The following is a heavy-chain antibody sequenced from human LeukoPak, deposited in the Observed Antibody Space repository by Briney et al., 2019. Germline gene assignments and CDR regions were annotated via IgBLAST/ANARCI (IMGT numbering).Heavy chain of an antibody. Sequence: GGSLRLSCAASGFTFSSYSMNWARQAPGKGLEWVSYISSSSSTIYYADSVKGRFTISRDNAKNSLYLQMNSLRAEDTAVYYCARVANGYNYYDSSGIDYWGQGTLVTVSS. CDR2: ISSSSSTI. CDR1: GFTFSSYS. J-gene: IGHJ4*02. D-gene: IGHD3-22*01. CDR3: ARVANGYNYYDSSGIDY. V-gene: IGHV3-48*01.